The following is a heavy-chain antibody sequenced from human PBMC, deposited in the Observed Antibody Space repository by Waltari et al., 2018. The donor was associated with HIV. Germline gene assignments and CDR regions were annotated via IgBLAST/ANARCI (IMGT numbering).Heavy chain of an antibody. CDR3: ASIAYCGGDCYPRGMDV. Sequence: EVQLVESGGGLVQPGGSLRLSCAASGFTVGSYHISWVRQAPGKGLEWVSVIYSGGSTYYADSVKGRFTISRDNSKNTLYLQMNSPRAEDTAVYYCASIAYCGGDCYPRGMDVWGQGTTVTVSS. D-gene: IGHD2-21*02. V-gene: IGHV3-66*01. CDR1: GFTVGSYH. J-gene: IGHJ6*02. CDR2: IYSGGST.